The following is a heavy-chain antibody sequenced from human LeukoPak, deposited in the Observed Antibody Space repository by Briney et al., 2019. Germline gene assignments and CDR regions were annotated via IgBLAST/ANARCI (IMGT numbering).Heavy chain of an antibody. Sequence: TGGSLRLSCAASGFTFSSYAISCVPQAPGKGLECVSAISGSGGSTYYADSVKGRFTISRDNSKNTLYLQMNSLRAEDTAVYYCAKVGGIVVVPAASLDAFDIWGQGTMVTVSS. J-gene: IGHJ3*02. D-gene: IGHD2-2*01. CDR2: ISGSGGST. V-gene: IGHV3-23*01. CDR1: GFTFSSYA. CDR3: AKVGGIVVVPAASLDAFDI.